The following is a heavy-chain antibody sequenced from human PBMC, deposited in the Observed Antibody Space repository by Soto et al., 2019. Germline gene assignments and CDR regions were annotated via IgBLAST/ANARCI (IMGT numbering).Heavy chain of an antibody. CDR3: TRILWSSRRDALDI. J-gene: IGHJ6*02. V-gene: IGHV3-23*01. CDR1: GLSFRNYA. CDR2: IGTSGTPT. D-gene: IGHD2-21*01. Sequence: GRSLRLSCIASGLSFRNYAMAWVRQAPGEDLEWVSAIGTSGTPTLYADSVKSRFSISRDDSRNTVSLQMNSLGVEDTATYYCTRILWSSRRDALDIWGQGTTVTGSS.